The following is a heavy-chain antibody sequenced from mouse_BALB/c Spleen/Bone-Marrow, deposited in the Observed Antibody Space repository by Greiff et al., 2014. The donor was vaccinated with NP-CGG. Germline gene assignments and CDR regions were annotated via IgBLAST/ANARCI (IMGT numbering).Heavy chain of an antibody. V-gene: IGHV1-7*01. CDR1: GYTFTSFW. CDR3: TIGPYYVMNY. Sequence: VQLQQSGAELAEPGASVKMSCKASGYTFTSFWLHWVKQRPGQGLEWIGYINPPTDYTEYNQKFRDKATLTADKSSSTAYMQLSSLTSEDSAVYYCTIGPYYVMNYCGQGTSVTVSS. J-gene: IGHJ4*01. D-gene: IGHD3-3*01. CDR2: INPPTDYT.